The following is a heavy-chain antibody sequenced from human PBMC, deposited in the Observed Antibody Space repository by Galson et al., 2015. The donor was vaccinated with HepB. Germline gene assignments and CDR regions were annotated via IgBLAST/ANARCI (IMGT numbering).Heavy chain of an antibody. Sequence: SVKVSCKASRYTFTSYYIHWVRQAPGQGLEWMGIINPGGGNTNYAQKFQGRVTMTRDTSTSTVYMELSSLKAEDTAVYYCARGGVSFWQQLVLFDYWGQGTLVTVSS. D-gene: IGHD6-13*01. J-gene: IGHJ4*02. V-gene: IGHV1-46*01. CDR3: ARGGVSFWQQLVLFDY. CDR1: RYTFTSYY. CDR2: INPGGGNT.